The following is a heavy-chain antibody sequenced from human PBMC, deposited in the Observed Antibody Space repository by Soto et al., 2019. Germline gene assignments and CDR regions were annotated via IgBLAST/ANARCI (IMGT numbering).Heavy chain of an antibody. Sequence: ASVKVSFKASGYTFTGYFMHWVRQAPGQGLEWMGWINPYSGGADYAQSFQSRVTMTRDTSISTVYMELSRLRFDDTAVYYCARVIRGAYYNSPLDTWGQGTVVTVSS. CDR1: GYTFTGYF. CDR3: ARVIRGAYYNSPLDT. D-gene: IGHD3-10*01. J-gene: IGHJ5*02. CDR2: INPYSGGA. V-gene: IGHV1-2*02.